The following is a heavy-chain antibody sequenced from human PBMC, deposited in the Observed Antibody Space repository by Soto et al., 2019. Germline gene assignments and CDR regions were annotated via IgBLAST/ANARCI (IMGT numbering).Heavy chain of an antibody. J-gene: IGHJ5*02. CDR3: AREGIAARQVADWFDP. Sequence: PSETLSLTCTVSGGSVSSGSYYWSWIRQPPGKGLEWIGYIYYSGSTNYNPSLKSRVTISVDTSKNQFSLKLSSVTAADTAVYYCAREGIAARQVADWFDPWGQGTLVTVSS. CDR2: IYYSGST. D-gene: IGHD6-6*01. CDR1: GGSVSSGSYY. V-gene: IGHV4-61*01.